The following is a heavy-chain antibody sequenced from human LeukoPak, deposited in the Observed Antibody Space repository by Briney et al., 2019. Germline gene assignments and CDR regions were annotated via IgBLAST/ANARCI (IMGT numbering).Heavy chain of an antibody. Sequence: SETLSLTCTVSGGSISSYYWSWIRQPPGKGLEWIGYIYYSGSTNYNPSLKSRVTISVDTSKNQFSLKLSSVAAADTAVYYCARGPPRMNDYVWGSYRYPRGAFDIWGQGTMVTVSS. J-gene: IGHJ3*02. CDR3: ARGPPRMNDYVWGSYRYPRGAFDI. V-gene: IGHV4-59*12. D-gene: IGHD3-16*02. CDR2: IYYSGST. CDR1: GGSISSYY.